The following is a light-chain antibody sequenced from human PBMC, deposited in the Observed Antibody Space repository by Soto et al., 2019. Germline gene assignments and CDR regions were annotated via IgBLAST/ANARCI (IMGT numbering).Light chain of an antibody. CDR2: VAS. CDR1: QSISRF. V-gene: IGKV1-39*01. Sequence: DIQMTQSPSSLSASVGDRVTITCRASQSISRFLNWYQQKPGKAPKLFSVASSLQSGVPSRFSAGGSGTDFTLTISSLQPEDFVTYYCQQSYSTPETFGPGTKVEVK. CDR3: QQSYSTPET. J-gene: IGKJ1*01.